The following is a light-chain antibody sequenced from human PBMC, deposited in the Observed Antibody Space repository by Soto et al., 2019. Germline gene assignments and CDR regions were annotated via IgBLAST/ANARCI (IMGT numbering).Light chain of an antibody. J-gene: IGKJ1*01. CDR1: QSVGSF. Sequence: IVLTQSPATLSLSPGERATLSCRASQSVGSFLTWYQQKRGQAPRLLIYDASNRATGIPPRFSGSGSGTDFTLTISSLEPQDFTVYYCQQRSSCPWTFGQGTKVEIK. CDR2: DAS. V-gene: IGKV3-11*01. CDR3: QQRSSCPWT.